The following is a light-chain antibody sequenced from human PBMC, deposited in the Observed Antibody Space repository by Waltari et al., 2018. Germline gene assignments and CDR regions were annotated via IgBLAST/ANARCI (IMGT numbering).Light chain of an antibody. CDR3: QQSYSTPRT. CDR1: QAISTY. J-gene: IGKJ2*01. CDR2: SSS. Sequence: DTLMTQSPSSLSASVCDRVTITCRASQAISTYVNWYQQTPGMAPKLLIFSSSTLHRGVSSRFSGSGSGTEFTLTISNLQPDDFATYYCQQSYSTPRTFGQGTKLEIK. V-gene: IGKV1-39*01.